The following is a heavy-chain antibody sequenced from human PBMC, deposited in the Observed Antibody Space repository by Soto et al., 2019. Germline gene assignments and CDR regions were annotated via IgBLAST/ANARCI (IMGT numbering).Heavy chain of an antibody. CDR3: AKANPEMASFDY. V-gene: IGHV3-30*18. D-gene: IGHD5-12*01. J-gene: IGHJ4*02. Sequence: GGSLRLSCAASGFTFSSYGMHWVRQAPGKGLEWVAVISYDGSNKYYADSVKGRFTISRDNSKNTLYLQMNSLRAEDTAVYYCAKANPEMASFDYWGQGTMVTVYS. CDR1: GFTFSSYG. CDR2: ISYDGSNK.